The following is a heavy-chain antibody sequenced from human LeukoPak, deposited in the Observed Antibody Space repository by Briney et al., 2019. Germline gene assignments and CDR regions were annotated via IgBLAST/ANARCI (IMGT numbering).Heavy chain of an antibody. CDR3: ARGAVVPAARGGAFDI. V-gene: IGHV1-18*04. D-gene: IGHD2-2*01. CDR1: GYTFTSYG. J-gene: IGHJ3*02. Sequence: ASVKVSCKASGYTFTSYGISWARQAPGQGLEWMGWISAYNGNTNYAQKFQGRVTMTTDTSTSTAYMELRSLRSDDTAVYYCARGAVVPAARGGAFDIWGQGTMVTVST. CDR2: ISAYNGNT.